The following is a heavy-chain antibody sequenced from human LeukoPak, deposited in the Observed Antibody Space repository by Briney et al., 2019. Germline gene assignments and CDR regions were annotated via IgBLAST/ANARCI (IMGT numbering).Heavy chain of an antibody. J-gene: IGHJ5*02. V-gene: IGHV1-18*01. Sequence: GASVKVSCKASVYSFGSYGISWVRQAPGQGLEWMGWISGYNDNPKYAQKFQGRVTMTTDTSTSTAYMDLRSLRTDDTAVYYCARDWYCSGGSCYDCFDPWGQGTLVTVSS. D-gene: IGHD2-15*01. CDR2: ISGYNDNP. CDR1: VYSFGSYG. CDR3: ARDWYCSGGSCYDCFDP.